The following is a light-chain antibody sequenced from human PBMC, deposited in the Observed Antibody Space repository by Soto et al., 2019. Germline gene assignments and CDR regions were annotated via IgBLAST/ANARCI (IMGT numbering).Light chain of an antibody. CDR2: DAS. V-gene: IGKV1-5*01. Sequence: DIQMTQSPSTLSASVGDRVTITCRASQSISSWLAWYQQKPGKAPKLLIYDASSLESGVPSRFSGSGSGKKFALTLSRLQPDAFSSYCSQQHHSYSPTFVQGTKVDIK. CDR1: QSISSW. CDR3: QQHHSYSPT. J-gene: IGKJ1*01.